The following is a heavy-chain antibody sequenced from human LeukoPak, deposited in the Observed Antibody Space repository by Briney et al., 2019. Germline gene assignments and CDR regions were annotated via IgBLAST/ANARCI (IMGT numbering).Heavy chain of an antibody. V-gene: IGHV1-46*01. D-gene: IGHD2-15*01. CDR2: INPSGGST. Sequence: ASVKVSCKSSGYTFTSYYMYWVRQAPGQGLEWMGIINPSGGSTSYAQKFQGRVTMTRDTSTSTVYMELSSLRSEDTAVYYCARDRGCSGGSCYGMDVWGQGTTVTVSS. CDR3: ARDRGCSGGSCYGMDV. CDR1: GYTFTSYY. J-gene: IGHJ6*02.